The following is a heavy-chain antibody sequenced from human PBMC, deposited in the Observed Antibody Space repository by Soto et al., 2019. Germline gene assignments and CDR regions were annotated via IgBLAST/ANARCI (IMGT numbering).Heavy chain of an antibody. CDR3: ARGYDYVWGSHYYFDY. Sequence: HPGGSLRLSCAASGFTVSSNYMSWVRQAPGKGLEWVSVIYSGGSTYYADSVKGRFTISRDNSKNTLYLQMNSLRAEDTAVYYCARGYDYVWGSHYYFDYWGQGTLVTVSS. CDR1: GFTVSSNY. V-gene: IGHV3-53*03. D-gene: IGHD3-16*01. CDR2: IYSGGST. J-gene: IGHJ4*02.